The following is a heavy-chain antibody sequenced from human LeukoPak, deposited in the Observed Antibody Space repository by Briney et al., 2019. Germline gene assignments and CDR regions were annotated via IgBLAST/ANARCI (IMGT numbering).Heavy chain of an antibody. D-gene: IGHD5-18*01. CDR2: ISYDGSNK. J-gene: IGHJ4*02. CDR3: AKSPNTNTAMVTGY. V-gene: IGHV3-30*18. Sequence: GGSLRLSCAASGFTFSSYGMHWVRQAPGKGLEWVAVISYDGSNKYYADSVKGRFTISRDNSKNTLYLQMNSLRAEDTAVYYCAKSPNTNTAMVTGYWGQGTLVTVSS. CDR1: GFTFSSYG.